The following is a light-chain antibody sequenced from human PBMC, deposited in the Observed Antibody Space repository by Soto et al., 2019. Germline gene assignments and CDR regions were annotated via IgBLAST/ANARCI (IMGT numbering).Light chain of an antibody. CDR3: QQGYSPPLT. V-gene: IGKV1-39*01. J-gene: IGKJ1*01. Sequence: DIRMTQSPSSLSASVGDRVTITCRAGQSISSYLNWYQHKPGKAPKVLIYGASSLQSGVPSRFSGSGSGTDFTLTISSLQPEDSATYYCQQGYSPPLTFGQGTKVEIK. CDR1: QSISSY. CDR2: GAS.